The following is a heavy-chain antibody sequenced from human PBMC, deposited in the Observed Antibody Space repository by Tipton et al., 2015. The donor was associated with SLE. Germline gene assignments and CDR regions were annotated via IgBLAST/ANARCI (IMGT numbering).Heavy chain of an antibody. CDR2: IYYSGST. CDR3: ARWAGPTVNFDY. V-gene: IGHV4-59*01. Sequence: TLSLTCTVSGSSISSYYWSWIRQPPGKGLEWIGYIYYSGSTNYNPSLKSRVTISVDTSKNQFSLKLSSVTAADTAVYYCARWAGPTVNFDYWGQGTLVTVSS. D-gene: IGHD4-11*01. J-gene: IGHJ4*02. CDR1: GSSISSYY.